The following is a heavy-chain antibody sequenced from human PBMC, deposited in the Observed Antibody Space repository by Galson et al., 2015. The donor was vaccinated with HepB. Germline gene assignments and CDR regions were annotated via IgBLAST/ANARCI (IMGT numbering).Heavy chain of an antibody. CDR1: GFTFSSYA. Sequence: LRLSCAASGFTFSSYAMSWVRQAPGKGLEWVSAISGSGGSTYYADSVKGRFTISRDNSKNTLYLQMNSLRAEDTAVYYCAKTRAVAGTSGYFDYWGQGTLVTVSS. J-gene: IGHJ4*02. V-gene: IGHV3-23*01. CDR2: ISGSGGST. D-gene: IGHD6-19*01. CDR3: AKTRAVAGTSGYFDY.